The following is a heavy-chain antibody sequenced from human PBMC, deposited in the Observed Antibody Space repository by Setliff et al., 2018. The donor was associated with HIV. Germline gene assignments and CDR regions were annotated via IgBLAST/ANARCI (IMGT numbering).Heavy chain of an antibody. Sequence: SETLSLTCNVSGGSISGSSYYWGWIRQPPGKGLEWIGYVYYTGTTYFNPSLKSRITISVDTSKNQFSLKLGFVTAADTAVYYCARGESTTWDLAEYFQHWGHGTLVTVSS. J-gene: IGHJ1*01. CDR2: VYYTGTT. V-gene: IGHV4-31*03. CDR3: ARGESTTWDLAEYFQH. D-gene: IGHD2-2*01. CDR1: GGSISGSSYY.